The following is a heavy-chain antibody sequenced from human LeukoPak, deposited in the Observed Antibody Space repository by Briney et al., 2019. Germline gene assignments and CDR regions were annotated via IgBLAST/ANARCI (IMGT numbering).Heavy chain of an antibody. CDR3: ARDLFGMAYYFDY. J-gene: IGHJ4*02. CDR1: GFTFSDYY. V-gene: IGHV3-11*01. Sequence: GGSLRLSCAASGFTFSDYYMSWIRQAPGKGLEWVSYISSSGTTIYYADSVKGRFTISMDNAKNSLYLQMNSLRAEDTAVYYCARDLFGMAYYFDYWGQGTLVTVSS. D-gene: IGHD3-16*01. CDR2: ISSSGTTI.